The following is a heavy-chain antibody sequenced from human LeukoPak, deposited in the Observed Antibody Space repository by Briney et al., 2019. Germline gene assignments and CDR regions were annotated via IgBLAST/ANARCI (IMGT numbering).Heavy chain of an antibody. CDR2: TYYRSQWHN. CDR3: ARVSGSPRYWYFDL. V-gene: IGHV6-1*01. J-gene: IGHJ2*01. Sequence: TSQTLSLTCAVSGDSVSRNSAAWNWIRQSPSRGLEWLGRTYYRSQWHNDYALSVKSRITINPDTSKNQFSLQLISVTPEDTAVYYCARVSGSPRYWYFDLWGRGTLVTVSS. D-gene: IGHD3-10*01. CDR1: GDSVSRNSAA.